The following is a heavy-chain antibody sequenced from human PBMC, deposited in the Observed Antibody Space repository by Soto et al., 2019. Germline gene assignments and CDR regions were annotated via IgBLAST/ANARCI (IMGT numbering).Heavy chain of an antibody. CDR2: ISSSSSYI. V-gene: IGHV3-21*01. D-gene: IGHD3-22*01. J-gene: IGHJ4*02. Sequence: EVQLVESGGGLVKPGGSLRLSCAASGFTFSSYSMNWVRQAPGKGLEWVSSISSSSSYIYYADSVKGRFTISRDNAKNSLYLQMNSLRAEDTAVYYCARDTKGYYDSSGYLDWGQGTLVTVSS. CDR1: GFTFSSYS. CDR3: ARDTKGYYDSSGYLD.